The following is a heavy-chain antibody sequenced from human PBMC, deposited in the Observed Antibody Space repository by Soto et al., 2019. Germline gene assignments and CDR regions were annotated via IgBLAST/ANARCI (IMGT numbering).Heavy chain of an antibody. CDR2: IYHNGET. D-gene: IGHD3-10*01. J-gene: IGHJ6*02. Sequence: QMQLQESGPGLVKPSETLSLICSVSGDSITAYYLSWLRQSPGKELEWIGYIYHNGETNYNPSRKRRVTISADASKTQFSLRLSSVTAADTGVYYCARDKGGEFLKGSGMDVWGQGTTVIVSS. V-gene: IGHV4-59*01. CDR1: GDSITAYY. CDR3: ARDKGGEFLKGSGMDV.